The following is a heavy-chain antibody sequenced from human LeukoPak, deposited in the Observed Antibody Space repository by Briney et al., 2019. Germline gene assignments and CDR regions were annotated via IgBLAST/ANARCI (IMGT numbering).Heavy chain of an antibody. CDR1: GYTFSDFY. J-gene: IGHJ4*02. Sequence: ASVKVSCTASGYTFSDFYIHWVRQAPGEGLEYVGWITPKSGDTYSPQRFQGRVTMTRDASISTAYMELSSLRSDDTAVYFCARVRLADERAWAYWGQGTLVTVSS. D-gene: IGHD3-3*02. V-gene: IGHV1-2*02. CDR3: ARVRLADERAWAY. CDR2: ITPKSGDT.